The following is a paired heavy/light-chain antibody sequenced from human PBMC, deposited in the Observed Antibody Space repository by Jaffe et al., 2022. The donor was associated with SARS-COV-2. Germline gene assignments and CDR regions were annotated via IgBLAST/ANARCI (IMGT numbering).Heavy chain of an antibody. D-gene: IGHD4-17*01. CDR1: GFTFSSYS. CDR2: ISSSSSYI. Sequence: EVQLVESGGGLVKPGGSLRLSCAASGFTFSSYSMNWVRQAPGKELEWVSSISSSSSYIYYTDSMKGRFTISRDNAKNSLYLQMNSLRAEDTAVYYCARDHPVTTLRAFDIWGQGTMVTVSS. J-gene: IGHJ3*02. CDR3: ARDHPVTTLRAFDI. V-gene: IGHV3-21*01.
Light chain of an antibody. CDR3: QQLNSYPRT. CDR2: PAS. J-gene: IGKJ1*01. CDR1: QGISSY. Sequence: DIQLTQSPSLLSASVGDRVTITCRASQGISSYSAWYQQKPGKAPKLLIYPASTLQSGVPSRFSGSGSGTEFTLTISSLQPEDFATYYCQQLNSYPRTFGQGTKVEVK. V-gene: IGKV1-9*01.